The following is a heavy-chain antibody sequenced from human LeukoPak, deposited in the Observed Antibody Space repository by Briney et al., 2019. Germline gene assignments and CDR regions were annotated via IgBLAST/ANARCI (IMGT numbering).Heavy chain of an antibody. CDR2: INADNGNT. Sequence: APVKVSCKASGYTFTSYAMHWVRQAPGQRLEWMGWINADNGNTKYSQKFQGRVTITRDTSASTAYMELSSLRSEDTAVYYCARGNYGDYVGYWGQGTLVTVSS. J-gene: IGHJ4*02. CDR1: GYTFTSYA. D-gene: IGHD4-17*01. CDR3: ARGNYGDYVGY. V-gene: IGHV1-3*01.